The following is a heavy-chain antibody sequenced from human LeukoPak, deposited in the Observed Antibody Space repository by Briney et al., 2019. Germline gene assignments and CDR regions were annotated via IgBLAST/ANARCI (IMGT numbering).Heavy chain of an antibody. D-gene: IGHD3-22*01. CDR2: INPNSGGT. CDR1: GYTFTAYY. J-gene: IGHJ4*02. V-gene: IGHV1-2*06. Sequence: GASVKVSCKASGYTFTAYYMHWVRQAPGQGLEWMGRINPNSGGTEYAQKFQGRVTMTRDTSISTAYMELSRLRSDDTAVYYCASNYYDSSGYYYTLGYWGRGTLVTVSS. CDR3: ASNYYDSSGYYYTLGY.